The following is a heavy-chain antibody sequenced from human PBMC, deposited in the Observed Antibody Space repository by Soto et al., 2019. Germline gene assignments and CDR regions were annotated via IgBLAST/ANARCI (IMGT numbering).Heavy chain of an antibody. J-gene: IGHJ3*02. CDR3: AGTVLRYFDWLPGGPDAFDI. Sequence: ASVNVSCKTSGYTFTSYGISWVRQAPGQGLEWMGWISAYNGNTNYAQKLQGRVTMTTDTSTSTAYMELRSLRSGDTAVYYCAGTVLRYFDWLPGGPDAFDIWGQGTMVTVSS. CDR2: ISAYNGNT. D-gene: IGHD3-9*01. CDR1: GYTFTSYG. V-gene: IGHV1-18*01.